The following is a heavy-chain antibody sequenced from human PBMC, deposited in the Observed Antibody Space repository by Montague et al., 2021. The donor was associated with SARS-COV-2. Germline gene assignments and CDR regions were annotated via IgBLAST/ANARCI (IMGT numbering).Heavy chain of an antibody. CDR3: ARLGDGVLPSPILGVGPYYSYYYLDV. D-gene: IGHD4/OR15-4a*01. J-gene: IGHJ6*03. CDR1: GGSFSTYY. Sequence: SETLSLTCAVYGGSFSTYYWNCMRQPPAKGLEWIGEIHHGGSTNYNQSLKSRVTISADKSKNKFSLKLTSVAAADTAVYYCARLGDGVLPSPILGVGPYYSYYYLDVWGKGTPVTVSS. V-gene: IGHV4-34*01. CDR2: IHHGGST.